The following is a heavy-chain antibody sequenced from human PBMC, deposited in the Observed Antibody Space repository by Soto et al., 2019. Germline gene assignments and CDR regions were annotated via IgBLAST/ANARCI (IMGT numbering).Heavy chain of an antibody. CDR1: GGSLNTYY. J-gene: IGHJ5*02. CDR2: IYYSGST. V-gene: IGHV4-59*01. CDR3: ARGQYWFDL. Sequence: SETLSLTWTLSGGSLNTYYWSWIRQTPGKGLEWIGYIYYSGSTNYNPSLRSRVTMSVDTSKTQFSLKLTSLTAANTAVYYCARGQYWFDLWGQGTQVTVSS.